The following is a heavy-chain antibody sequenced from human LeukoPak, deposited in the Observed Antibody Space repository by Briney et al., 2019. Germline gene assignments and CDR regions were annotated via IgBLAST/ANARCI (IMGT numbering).Heavy chain of an antibody. CDR2: ISSSSSYI. D-gene: IGHD3-22*01. CDR3: ARDSSGYRRFDF. Sequence: PGGSLRLSCAASGFTFSNHGMNWVRQAPGKGLEWVSSISSSSSYIYYADSVKGRFTISRDNVNNSLHLLMNSLRADDTAVYHCARDSSGYRRFDFWGQGTLVAVSS. V-gene: IGHV3-21*06. CDR1: GFTFSNHG. J-gene: IGHJ4*02.